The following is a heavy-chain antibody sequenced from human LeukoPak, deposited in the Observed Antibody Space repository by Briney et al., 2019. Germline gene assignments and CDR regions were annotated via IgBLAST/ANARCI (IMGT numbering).Heavy chain of an antibody. CDR2: ISSGGTYK. CDR3: GRDYEERTTDY. D-gene: IGHD3-16*01. CDR1: GFTFSDYT. Sequence: PGGSLRLSCAASGFTFSDYTMNWVCQAPGKGLEWVSSISSGGTYKHYADSVKGRFTISRDNAKNLLYLQMNSLRAEDTAVYYCGRDYEERTTDYWGQGTLVTVSS. V-gene: IGHV3-21*06. J-gene: IGHJ4*02.